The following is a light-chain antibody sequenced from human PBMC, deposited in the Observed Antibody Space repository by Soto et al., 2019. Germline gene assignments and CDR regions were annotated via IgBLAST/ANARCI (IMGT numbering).Light chain of an antibody. CDR2: GAS. CDR3: QQYNNWPLT. V-gene: IGKV3-15*01. Sequence: EIVMTQSPATRSVSPGERATLSCSASQTVSSNLAWYQQKPGQAPRLLIYGASTRATGIPARFSGSGSGTEFTLTISSLQSEEFAIYYGQQYNNWPLTVGGGTKVEIK. CDR1: QTVSSN. J-gene: IGKJ4*01.